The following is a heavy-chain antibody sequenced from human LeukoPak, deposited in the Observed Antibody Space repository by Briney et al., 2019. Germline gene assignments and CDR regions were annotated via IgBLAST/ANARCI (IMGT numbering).Heavy chain of an antibody. CDR3: ARVWDIVVVPAAPHFDY. J-gene: IGHJ4*02. D-gene: IGHD2-2*01. CDR2: IKQDGSEK. CDR1: GFTFSSYW. Sequence: GGSLRLSCAASGFTFSSYWMSWVRQAPGKGLEWVANIKQDGSEKYYVDSVKGRFTISRDNAKNSLYLQMNSPRAEDTAVYYCARVWDIVVVPAAPHFDYWGQGTLVTVSS. V-gene: IGHV3-7*04.